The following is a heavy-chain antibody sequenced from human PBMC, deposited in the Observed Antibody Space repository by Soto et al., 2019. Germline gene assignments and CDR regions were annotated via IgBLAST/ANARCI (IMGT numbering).Heavy chain of an antibody. D-gene: IGHD3-22*01. CDR1: GGSISSYY. CDR3: ARVTYYDSPGMDV. Sequence: SETLSLTCTVSGGSISSYYWSWIRQPPGKGLEWIGYIYYSGSTNYNPSLKSRVTISVDTSKNQFSLKLSSVTAADTAMYYCARVTYYDSPGMDVWGQGTTVTVSS. CDR2: IYYSGST. V-gene: IGHV4-59*01. J-gene: IGHJ6*02.